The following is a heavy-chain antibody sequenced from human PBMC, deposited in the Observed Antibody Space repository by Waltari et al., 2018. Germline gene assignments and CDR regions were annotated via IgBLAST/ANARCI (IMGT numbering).Heavy chain of an antibody. CDR1: GFSISFGYY. V-gene: IGHV4-38-2*01. D-gene: IGHD3-22*01. CDR3: ARLHYFDSSALRAFDI. CDR2: IYHSGNT. Sequence: QVQLQESGPGLVKPSETLSLTCAVSGFSISFGYYWGWIRQPPGKGLEWIGSIYHSGNTYYNPSVGSRVTMSIDTSKNQFSLKLSSVTAADTAVYYCARLHYFDSSALRAFDIWGQGTTVTVSS. J-gene: IGHJ3*02.